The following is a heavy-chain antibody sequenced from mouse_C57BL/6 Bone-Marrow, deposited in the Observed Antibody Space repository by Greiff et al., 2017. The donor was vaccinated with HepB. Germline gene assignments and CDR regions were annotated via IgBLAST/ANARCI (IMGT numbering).Heavy chain of an antibody. CDR3: ARKEIYYGYFFDY. Sequence: QVQLKESGAELVKPGASVKISCKASGYAFSSYWMNWVKQRPGKGLEWIGQIYPGDGDTNYNGKFKGKATLTADKSSSTAYMQLSSLTSEDSAVYFCARKEIYYGYFFDYWGQGTTLTVSS. CDR1: GYAFSSYW. V-gene: IGHV1-80*01. J-gene: IGHJ2*01. D-gene: IGHD2-2*01. CDR2: IYPGDGDT.